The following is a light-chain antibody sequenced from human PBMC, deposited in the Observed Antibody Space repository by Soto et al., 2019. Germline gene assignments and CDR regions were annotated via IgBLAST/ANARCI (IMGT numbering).Light chain of an antibody. Sequence: EIVLTQSPVTLSLSPGERATLSCRASQTVSSYLAWYQQKPGQAPRLLIYDASNMATGIPVRFSGSGSGTDFTLTISSLEPEDFAVYYCQQRSNWPRYTFGQGTKLEIK. CDR2: DAS. J-gene: IGKJ2*01. CDR1: QTVSSY. V-gene: IGKV3-11*01. CDR3: QQRSNWPRYT.